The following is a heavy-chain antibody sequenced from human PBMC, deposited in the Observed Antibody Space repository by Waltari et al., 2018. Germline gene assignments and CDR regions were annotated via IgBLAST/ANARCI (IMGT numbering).Heavy chain of an antibody. Sequence: QVQLVQSGAEVKKPGASVKVSCKASGYTFTGYYMHWVRQAPGQGLEWMGRINPNSGGTNYAQKFQGRVTMTRDTSISTAYMELSRLRSDDTAVYYCARGGAYGSGSEYYYYYMDVWGKGTTVTVSS. J-gene: IGHJ6*03. CDR1: GYTFTGYY. D-gene: IGHD3-10*01. V-gene: IGHV1-2*06. CDR3: ARGGAYGSGSEYYYYYMDV. CDR2: INPNSGGT.